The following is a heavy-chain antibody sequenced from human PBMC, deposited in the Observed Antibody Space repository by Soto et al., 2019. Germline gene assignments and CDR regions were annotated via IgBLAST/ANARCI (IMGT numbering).Heavy chain of an antibody. Sequence: LQQESGPGLVKPSETLSLTCTVSGLSIASSYWNWLRQSPGKGLEWLSQISDEGATTYNPPLESRVTISTATSKNQVSLTLTALDTADTVIYFCARGRQWFGPWGQGSLVTVPS. J-gene: IGHJ5*02. CDR2: ISDEGAT. CDR1: GLSIASSY. V-gene: IGHV4-59*01. CDR3: ARGRQWFGP.